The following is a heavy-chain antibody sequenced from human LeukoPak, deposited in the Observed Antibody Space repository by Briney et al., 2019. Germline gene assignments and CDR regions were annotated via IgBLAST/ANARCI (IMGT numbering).Heavy chain of an antibody. CDR1: GYTFTGYY. V-gene: IGHV1-2*02. Sequence: ASVKVSCKASGYTFTGYYMHWVRQAPGQGLEWMGWINPGSGATNCAQRFHGRVTMTRDTSISTVYMELSRLRSDDTAVYYCARDRQVVITRGAGIDYWGQGALVTVSS. J-gene: IGHJ4*02. CDR3: ARDRQVVITRGAGIDY. CDR2: INPGSGAT. D-gene: IGHD3-22*01.